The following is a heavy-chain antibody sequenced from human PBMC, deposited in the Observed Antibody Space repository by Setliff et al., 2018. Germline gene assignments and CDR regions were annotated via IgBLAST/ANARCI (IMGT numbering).Heavy chain of an antibody. V-gene: IGHV4-59*08. CDR2: VDHSDYA. CDR3: ARQKEYSGRSCFQH. CDR1: GDSIGNYY. J-gene: IGHJ1*01. Sequence: SETLSLTCNVSGDSIGNYYWSWLRQSPGRGLEWIGYVDHSDYANYNPSLKRRVTISVDTSKNQFSLRLSLVTAADTATYYCARQKEYSGRSCFQHWGQGIPVTVS. D-gene: IGHD1-26*01.